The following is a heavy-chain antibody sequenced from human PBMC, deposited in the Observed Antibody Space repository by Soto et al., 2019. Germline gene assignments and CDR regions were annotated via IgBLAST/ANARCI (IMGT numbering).Heavy chain of an antibody. CDR1: GFSLSTSGVG. D-gene: IGHD6-13*01. CDR2: IYWNDDK. J-gene: IGHJ4*02. CDR3: EHRGEYRSSWWPFYY. Sequence: QITLKESGPTLVKPTQTLTLTCTFSGFSLSTSGVGVGWIRQPPGKALEWLALIYWNDDKRYSPSLKSRLTITKDTAKNQVVLTMTNMDPVDTATYYCEHRGEYRSSWWPFYYWGQGPLVTVSS. V-gene: IGHV2-5*01.